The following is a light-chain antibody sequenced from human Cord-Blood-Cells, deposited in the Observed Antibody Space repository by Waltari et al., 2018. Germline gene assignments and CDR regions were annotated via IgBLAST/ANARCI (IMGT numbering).Light chain of an antibody. Sequence: SSELIHPPSVSVYPGQTATITSAGPQVRAKYACSYQQKPGQSPVLVIYQDSKRPSGIPERFSGSNSGNTATLTISGTQAMDEADYYCQAWDSSSAVFGTGTKVTVL. CDR1: QVRAKY. V-gene: IGLV3-1*01. CDR3: QAWDSSSAV. J-gene: IGLJ1*01. CDR2: QDS.